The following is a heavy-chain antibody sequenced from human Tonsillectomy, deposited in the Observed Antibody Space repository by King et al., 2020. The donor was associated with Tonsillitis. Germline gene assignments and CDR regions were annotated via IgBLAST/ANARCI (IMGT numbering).Heavy chain of an antibody. CDR2: IFPGDSDT. CDR3: ARLTRGGAPVNWFDP. Sequence: QLVQSGAAVKKPGESLKISCKGSGYTFSNYWIAWVRQMPGKGLEWMGIIFPGDSDTRYSPSFQGQVTISADKSISTAYLQWSGLKASDSALYYCARLTRGGAPVNWFDPWGQGTLVTVSS. J-gene: IGHJ5*02. CDR1: GYTFSNYW. V-gene: IGHV5-51*01. D-gene: IGHD3-16*01.